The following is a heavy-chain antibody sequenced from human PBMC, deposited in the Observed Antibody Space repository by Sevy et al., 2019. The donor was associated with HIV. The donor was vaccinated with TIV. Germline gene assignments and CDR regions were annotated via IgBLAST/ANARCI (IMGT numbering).Heavy chain of an antibody. D-gene: IGHD6-19*01. CDR3: ARVAVAGSVYYYYYMDV. CDR2: IYYSGST. Sequence: SETLSLTCTVSGGSISSSYWSWIRQPPGKGLEWIGYIYYSGSTNYNPSLKSRVTISVDTSKNQFSLKLSSVTAADTAVYYWARVAVAGSVYYYYYMDVWGKGTTVTVSS. V-gene: IGHV4-59*01. J-gene: IGHJ6*03. CDR1: GGSISSSY.